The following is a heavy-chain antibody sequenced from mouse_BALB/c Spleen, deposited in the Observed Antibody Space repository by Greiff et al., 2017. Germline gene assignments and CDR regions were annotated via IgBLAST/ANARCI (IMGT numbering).Heavy chain of an antibody. CDR1: GYSITSDYA. J-gene: IGHJ2*01. D-gene: IGHD1-2*01. CDR3: TTATDDY. CDR2: ISYSGST. Sequence: DVQLQESGPGLVKPSQSLSLTCTVTGYSITSDYAWNWIRQFPGNKLEWMGYISYSGSTSYNPSLKSRISITRDTSKNQFFLQLNSVTTEDTATYYCTTATDDYWGQGTTLTVSS. V-gene: IGHV3-2*02.